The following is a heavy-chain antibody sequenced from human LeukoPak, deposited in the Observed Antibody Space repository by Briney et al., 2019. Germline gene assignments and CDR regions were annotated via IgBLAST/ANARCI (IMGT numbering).Heavy chain of an antibody. CDR2: IYTSGGT. Sequence: GGSLRLSCAGSGFTVSSNYMSWVRQAPGKGLEWVSIIYTSGGTYYADSVKGRFTISRGNSKNTLYLQMNSLRAEDTAVYYCARGGGNTRFDYWGQGTLVTVSS. D-gene: IGHD3-10*01. CDR1: GFTVSSNY. CDR3: ARGGGNTRFDY. J-gene: IGHJ4*02. V-gene: IGHV3-53*01.